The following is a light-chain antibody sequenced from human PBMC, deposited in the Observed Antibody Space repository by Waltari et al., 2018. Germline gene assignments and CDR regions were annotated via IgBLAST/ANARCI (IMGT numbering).Light chain of an antibody. CDR1: NVGSTS. CDR2: YDS. J-gene: IGLJ2*01. V-gene: IGLV3-21*04. CDR3: LVWHSTTDHHGV. Sequence: SYVVTQSPSVSVAPGDTARITCGGHNVGSTSVHWYQQRPGQAPVLVISYDSDRPAGIPERFSGSSSGNTATLTISWVEADDEADYYCLVWHSTTDHHGVFGGGTKLTVL.